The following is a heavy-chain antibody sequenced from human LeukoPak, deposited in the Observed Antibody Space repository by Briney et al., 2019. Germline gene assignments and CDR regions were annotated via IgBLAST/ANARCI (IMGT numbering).Heavy chain of an antibody. D-gene: IGHD3-16*01. V-gene: IGHV3-53*01. CDR1: GFTFSDYY. J-gene: IGHJ4*02. Sequence: GGSLRLSCAAYGFTFSDYYMSWVRQAPGKGLEWVSVIYSGGSTYYADSVKGRFTISRDTSKNTLYLQMNSLRAEDTAVYFCARDPRYYDNMGYWGQGTLVTVSS. CDR2: IYSGGST. CDR3: ARDPRYYDNMGY.